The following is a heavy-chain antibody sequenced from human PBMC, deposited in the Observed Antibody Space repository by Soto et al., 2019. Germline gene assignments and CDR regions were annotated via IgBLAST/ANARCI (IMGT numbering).Heavy chain of an antibody. CDR3: ARSKVGRPLDV. CDR1: RDTFTNFY. CDR2: INPSCGST. D-gene: IGHD1-26*01. Sequence: ASVKVSCKASRDTFTNFYIHWLRQAPGQGLEWMGIINPSCGSTTYPQKFQGRVTMTRDTSTSTVHMELITLRSEDTAVYYCARSKVGRPLDVWGHGTTVTVSS. J-gene: IGHJ6*02. V-gene: IGHV1-46*01.